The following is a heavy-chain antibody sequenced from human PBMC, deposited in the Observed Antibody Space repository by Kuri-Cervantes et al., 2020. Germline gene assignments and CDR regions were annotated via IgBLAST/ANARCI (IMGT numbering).Heavy chain of an antibody. CDR1: GGSISSSNW. CDR2: IYHSGST. V-gene: IGHV4-4*02. J-gene: IGHJ4*02. D-gene: IGHD3-16*02. CDR3: ARVAYVWGSYRKSHYFDY. Sequence: SCAVSGGSISSSNWWSWVRQPPGKGLEWIGEIYHSGSTNYNPSLKSRVTISVDKSKNQFSLKLSSVTAADTAVYYCARVAYVWGSYRKSHYFDYWGQGTLVTVSS.